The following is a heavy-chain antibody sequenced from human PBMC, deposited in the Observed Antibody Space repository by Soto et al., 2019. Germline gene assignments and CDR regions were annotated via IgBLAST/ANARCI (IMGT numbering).Heavy chain of an antibody. J-gene: IGHJ5*02. V-gene: IGHV2-5*01. Sequence: QITLKESGPTLVKPTQTLTLTCTFSGFLLSTSGVGVGWIRQPPGKALEWLALIYWNDDKRYSPSLKSRLTITKDTSKNQVVLTMTNMDPVDTATYYCAHSELDYGDYVMQSWGQGTLVTVSS. D-gene: IGHD4-17*01. CDR3: AHSELDYGDYVMQS. CDR1: GFLLSTSGVG. CDR2: IYWNDDK.